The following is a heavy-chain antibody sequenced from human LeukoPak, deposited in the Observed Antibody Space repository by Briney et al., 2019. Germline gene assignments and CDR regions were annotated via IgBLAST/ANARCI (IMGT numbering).Heavy chain of an antibody. V-gene: IGHV1-46*01. CDR1: GYTFTSYY. CDR2: INPSGGST. J-gene: IGHJ4*03. CDR3: AARLGIAARPAPPDY. D-gene: IGHD6-6*01. Sequence: ASVKVSCKASGYTFTSYYMHWVRQAPGQGLEWMGIINPSGGSTSYAQKFQGRVTMTRDTSTSTVYMELSSLRSEDTAVYYCAARLGIAARPAPPDYWGQGTTVTVSS.